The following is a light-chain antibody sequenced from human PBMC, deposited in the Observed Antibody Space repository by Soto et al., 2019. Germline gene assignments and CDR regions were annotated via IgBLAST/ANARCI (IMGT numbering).Light chain of an antibody. CDR1: RSINTY. CDR3: QQTYSTPRT. Sequence: DIQMTQSPSSLSASVGDRVTITCRASRSINTYVNWYQQRPGKAPELLIYSASNLHTGVPSRFSGSGSGTDFTFTINNLLPEDFAIYYCQQTYSTPRTVGQGTKVDIK. CDR2: SAS. V-gene: IGKV1-39*01. J-gene: IGKJ1*01.